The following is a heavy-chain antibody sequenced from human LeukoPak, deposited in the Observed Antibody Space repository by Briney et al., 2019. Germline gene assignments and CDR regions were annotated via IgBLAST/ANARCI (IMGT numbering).Heavy chain of an antibody. J-gene: IGHJ4*02. Sequence: GGSLRLSCTASGFTFGDYYMTWFRQTPGKGLEWVGFIRMKAYGGTTEYAASVKGRFTISRDDSKSIAYLQMNSLKTEDTAVYYCSRGPSAGSFDYWGQGTLVTVSS. CDR2: IRMKAYGGTT. CDR1: GFTFGDYY. V-gene: IGHV3-49*03. CDR3: SRGPSAGSFDY. D-gene: IGHD3-10*01.